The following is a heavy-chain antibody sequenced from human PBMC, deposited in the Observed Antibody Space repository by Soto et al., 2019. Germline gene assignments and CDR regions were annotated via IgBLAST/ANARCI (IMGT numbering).Heavy chain of an antibody. Sequence: GESLKISCQGSGYSFTSNWIGWVRQMPGKGLEWMGIINPADSDIKYSPSFQGQVTISADKSIGTAYLQWSSLKASDTAMYYCARHQRDDASRKIDCWGQGTMVTVSS. CDR2: INPADSDI. J-gene: IGHJ4*02. V-gene: IGHV5-51*01. CDR3: ARHQRDDASRKIDC. D-gene: IGHD3-16*01. CDR1: GYSFTSNW.